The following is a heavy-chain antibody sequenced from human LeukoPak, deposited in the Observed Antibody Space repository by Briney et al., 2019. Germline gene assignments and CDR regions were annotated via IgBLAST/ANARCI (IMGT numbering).Heavy chain of an antibody. J-gene: IGHJ4*02. CDR1: GFTFSSYA. V-gene: IGHV3-23*01. CDR2: ISGSGGST. Sequence: PGGSLRLSCAASGFTFSSYAVSWVRQAPGKGLEWVSAISGSGGSTYYADSVKGRFTISRDNSENTLYLQMNSLRAEDTAVYYCAKDPRYFDWELPLEFDYWGQGTLVTVSS. D-gene: IGHD3-9*01. CDR3: AKDPRYFDWELPLEFDY.